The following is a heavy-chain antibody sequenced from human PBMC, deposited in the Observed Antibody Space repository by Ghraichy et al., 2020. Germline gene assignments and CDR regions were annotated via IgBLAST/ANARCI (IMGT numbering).Heavy chain of an antibody. CDR1: GGTLSRYP. CDR3: ARGGAGTIELHSYYYGMDV. CDR2: IIPIFGAA. D-gene: IGHD6-13*01. Sequence: SVKVSCKASGGTLSRYPISWVRQAPGQGLEWMGGIIPIFGAANYAQKFQGRVTITADESTSTAYMELSGLTSEDTALYYCARGGAGTIELHSYYYGMDVWGQGTTVTVSS. V-gene: IGHV1-69*13. J-gene: IGHJ6*02.